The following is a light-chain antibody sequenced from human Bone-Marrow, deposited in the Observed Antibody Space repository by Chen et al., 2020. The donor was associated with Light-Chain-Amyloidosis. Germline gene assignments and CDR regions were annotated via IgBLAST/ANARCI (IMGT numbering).Light chain of an antibody. CDR1: NIGSTS. J-gene: IGLJ3*02. CDR2: DDS. V-gene: IGLV3-21*02. Sequence: SYVLTQPSSVSVAPGQTATIACGGNNIGSTSVHWYQQTPGQAPLLVVYDDSDRPSGIPERLSGSNSGNTATLNISRVEAGDEADYYCQGWDRSSDRPVFGGGTKLTVL. CDR3: QGWDRSSDRPV.